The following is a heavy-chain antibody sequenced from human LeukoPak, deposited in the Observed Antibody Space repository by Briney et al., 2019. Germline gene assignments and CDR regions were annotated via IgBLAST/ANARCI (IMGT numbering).Heavy chain of an antibody. CDR3: ARGHLYCTNGVCYEDY. Sequence: GGSLRLSCAASGFTFSDYYMSWIRQAPGKGLEWVSYISSSGSTIYYADSVKGRFTISRDNAKNSLYLQMNSLRAEETAVYYCARGHLYCTNGVCYEDYWGQGTLVTVSS. CDR1: GFTFSDYY. J-gene: IGHJ4*02. D-gene: IGHD2-8*01. V-gene: IGHV3-11*01. CDR2: ISSSGSTI.